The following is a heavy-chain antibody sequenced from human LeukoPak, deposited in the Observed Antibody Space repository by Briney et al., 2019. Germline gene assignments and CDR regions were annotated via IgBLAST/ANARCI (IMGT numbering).Heavy chain of an antibody. CDR3: AKDFGIAAAGMPTDY. V-gene: IGHV3-11*05. Sequence: TGGSLRLSCAASGFTFSDYYMSWIRQAPGKGLEWVSFISSSSSHRDYVDSVKGRFTISRDNAKNSLYVQMNSLRAEDTAVYYCAKDFGIAAAGMPTDYWGQGTLVTVSS. CDR1: GFTFSDYY. CDR2: ISSSSSHR. D-gene: IGHD6-13*01. J-gene: IGHJ4*02.